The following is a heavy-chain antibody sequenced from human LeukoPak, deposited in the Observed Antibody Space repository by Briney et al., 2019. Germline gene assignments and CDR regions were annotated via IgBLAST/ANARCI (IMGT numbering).Heavy chain of an antibody. CDR3: ARAKYSNSWNDAFDI. J-gene: IGHJ3*02. V-gene: IGHV3-48*03. CDR1: GFTFSSYE. Sequence: PGGSLRLSCGASGFTFSSYEMNWVRQAPGKRLEWVAYISSSGSSIYYADSVKGRFTISRDNAKKSLYLQMNSLRAEDTAVYYCARAKYSNSWNDAFDIWGQGTTVTVSS. CDR2: ISSSGSSI. D-gene: IGHD6-13*01.